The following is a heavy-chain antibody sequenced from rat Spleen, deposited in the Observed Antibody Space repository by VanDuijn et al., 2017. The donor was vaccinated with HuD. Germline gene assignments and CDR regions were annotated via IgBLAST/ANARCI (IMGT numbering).Heavy chain of an antibody. CDR1: GFTFSNYG. CDR2: ISYDGGST. V-gene: IGHV5-20*01. CDR3: TTGLQRYNNYGRFAY. Sequence: EVQLVESGGGLVQPGRSMKLSCAASGFTFSNYGMAWVRQAPKKGLEWVAYISYDGGSTYYRGTVKGRFTISRDNAKNTLYLQLDSLRSEDTATYYCTTGLQRYNNYGRFAYWGQGTLVTVSS. D-gene: IGHD1-10*01. J-gene: IGHJ3*01.